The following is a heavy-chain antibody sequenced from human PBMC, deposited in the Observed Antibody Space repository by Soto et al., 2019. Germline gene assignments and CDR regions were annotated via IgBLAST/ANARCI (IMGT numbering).Heavy chain of an antibody. Sequence: EVQLLESGGGLVQPGGPLTLSGAASGFRLRDYTMSWVRQLPGKVLESISVILSNYNTYYTDSVRGRFTISRDSSKNMLYLEMNSLRAEDTAVYYCARRVNGYFDYWGQGALVTVSS. J-gene: IGHJ4*02. CDR3: ARRVNGYFDY. D-gene: IGHD2-8*01. V-gene: IGHV3-23*05. CDR2: ILSNYNT. CDR1: GFRLRDYT.